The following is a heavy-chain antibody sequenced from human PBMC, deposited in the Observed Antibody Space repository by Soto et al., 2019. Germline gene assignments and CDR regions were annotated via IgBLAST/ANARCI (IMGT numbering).Heavy chain of an antibody. Sequence: QVQLVESGGGVVQPGRSLRLSCAASGFTFSSYGMQWVRQAPGKGLEWVAVIWYDGSNKYYADSVKGRFTISRDNSKNTLYLQMNSLRAEDTAVYYCARDYATVVNNWFDPWGQGTLVTVSS. CDR3: ARDYATVVNNWFDP. V-gene: IGHV3-33*01. CDR2: IWYDGSNK. J-gene: IGHJ5*02. CDR1: GFTFSSYG. D-gene: IGHD4-17*01.